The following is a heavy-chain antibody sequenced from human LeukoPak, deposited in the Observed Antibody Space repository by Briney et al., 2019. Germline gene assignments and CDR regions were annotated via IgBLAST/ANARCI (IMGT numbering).Heavy chain of an antibody. CDR2: IIPIFGTA. CDR1: GRTFSSYA. CDR3: ARDRLHVLRYFDWLSS. Sequence: GASVKVSCKASGRTFSSYAISWVRQAPGQGLEWMGGIIPIFGTANYAQKFQGRVTITADESTSTAYMELSSLRSEDTAVYYCARDRLHVLRYFDWLSSWGQGTLVTVSS. D-gene: IGHD3-9*01. V-gene: IGHV1-69*13. J-gene: IGHJ5*01.